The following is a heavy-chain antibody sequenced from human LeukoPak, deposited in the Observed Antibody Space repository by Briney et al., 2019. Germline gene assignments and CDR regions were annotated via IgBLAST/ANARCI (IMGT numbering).Heavy chain of an antibody. CDR3: ARHLRSFPDC. Sequence: SETLSLTCTFSRDSIRSYYWSWIRQPPGKGLEWLGYIYYSGTTNYNPSLKSRLTMSLDTSKKQLSLRLTSVTAADTAVYYCARHLRSFPDCWGQGTLVTVSS. D-gene: IGHD3-3*02. V-gene: IGHV4-59*08. CDR1: RDSIRSYY. J-gene: IGHJ4*02. CDR2: IYYSGTT.